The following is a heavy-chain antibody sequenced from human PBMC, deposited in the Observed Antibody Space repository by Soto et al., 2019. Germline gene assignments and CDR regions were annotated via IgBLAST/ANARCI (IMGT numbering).Heavy chain of an antibody. CDR2: ITISGGST. J-gene: IGHJ4*02. V-gene: IGHV3-23*01. D-gene: IGHD2-15*01. CDR3: AKDNVVVVATFDY. Sequence: EVQLLESGGGLVQPGGSLRLSCAASGFTFSSYAMSWVRQAPGKGLEWVSSITISGGSTYYADSVKGRFTISRDNSNNTLYLQMNSLRAEDTAIYYCAKDNVVVVATFDYWGQGTLVTVSS. CDR1: GFTFSSYA.